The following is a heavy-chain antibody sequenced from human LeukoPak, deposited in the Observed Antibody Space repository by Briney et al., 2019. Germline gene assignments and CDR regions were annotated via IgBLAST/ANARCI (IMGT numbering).Heavy chain of an antibody. J-gene: IGHJ3*02. V-gene: IGHV5-51*01. CDR2: IYPGDSDT. CDR3: ARYGKSGTYSHGFDI. D-gene: IGHD3-10*01. Sequence: GESLKISCEAFGYSLTGHWIGWVRQMPGRGLEFMGTIYPGDSDTRYSPSFEGRVTISVDKSMNTAYLQWSGLKASDTAMYYCARYGKSGTYSHGFDIWGQGTMVIVSS. CDR1: GYSLTGHW.